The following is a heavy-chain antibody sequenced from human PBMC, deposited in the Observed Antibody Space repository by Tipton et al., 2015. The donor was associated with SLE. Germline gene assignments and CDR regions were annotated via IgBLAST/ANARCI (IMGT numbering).Heavy chain of an antibody. Sequence: SLRLSCSASGFTFSTYAMHWVRQTPGKGLEYVSAIRSHGADTYYADSVKGRFTISRDNSKNTLYLQMNSLRVEDTAVYYCARDIGGCSGGSCHLDWGQGTLVTVSS. V-gene: IGHV3-64*04. CDR2: IRSHGADT. CDR1: GFTFSTYA. CDR3: ARDIGGCSGGSCHLD. D-gene: IGHD2-15*01. J-gene: IGHJ4*02.